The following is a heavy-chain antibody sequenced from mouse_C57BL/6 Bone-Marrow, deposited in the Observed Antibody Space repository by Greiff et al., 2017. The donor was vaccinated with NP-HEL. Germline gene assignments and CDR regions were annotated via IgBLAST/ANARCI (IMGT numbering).Heavy chain of an antibody. J-gene: IGHJ2*01. D-gene: IGHD2-4*01. Sequence: QVQLQQSGPELVKPGASVKISCKASGYAFSSSWMNWVKQRPGKGLEWIGRIYPGDGDTNYNGKFKGKATLTADKSSSTAYMQLSSLTSEDSAVYCCARSLYDYDDDYWGQGTTLTVSS. CDR2: IYPGDGDT. V-gene: IGHV1-82*01. CDR3: ARSLYDYDDDY. CDR1: GYAFSSSW.